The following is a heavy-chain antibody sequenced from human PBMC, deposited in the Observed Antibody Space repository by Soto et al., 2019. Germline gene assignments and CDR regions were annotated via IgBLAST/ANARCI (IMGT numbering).Heavy chain of an antibody. CDR2: LTASGLNT. CDR1: GFNFGSYG. Sequence: EVQLLESGGGLVQPGGSLRLSCSASGFNFGSYGMSWVRQAPGKGLEWVSVLTASGLNTYYTDSVKGRFTISRDNSRNTVYWQMSGLRVEDTAVFHCAKGLGNAKEVWGQGTTVTVSS. J-gene: IGHJ6*02. D-gene: IGHD2-8*01. V-gene: IGHV3-23*01. CDR3: AKGLGNAKEV.